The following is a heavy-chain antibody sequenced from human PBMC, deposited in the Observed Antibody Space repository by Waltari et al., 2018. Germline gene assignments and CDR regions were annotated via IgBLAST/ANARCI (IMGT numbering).Heavy chain of an antibody. D-gene: IGHD4-4*01. V-gene: IGHV3-66*01. CDR2: FYSGGSA. J-gene: IGHJ2*01. CDR1: GFTVSNTY. Sequence: EVQLVESGGGLVQPGWSLRLSCEASGFTVSNTYMSWVRQAPGKGLEWVSVFYSGGSAYYADSLKGGFTLSRDNSKNTVYLQMKSLRVEDTAVYYCARVTHSNPAYFDLWGRGTLVTVSS. CDR3: ARVTHSNPAYFDL.